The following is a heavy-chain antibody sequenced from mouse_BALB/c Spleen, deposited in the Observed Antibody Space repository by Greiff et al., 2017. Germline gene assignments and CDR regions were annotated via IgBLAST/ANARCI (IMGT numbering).Heavy chain of an antibody. D-gene: IGHD2-2*01. CDR2: IYPSDSYT. J-gene: IGHJ2*01. CDR3: TRGGYDGGYYFDY. CDR1: GYTFTSYW. Sequence: VQLQQPGAELVRPGASVKLSCKASGYTFTSYWINWVKQRPGQGLEWIGNIYPSDSYTNYNQKFKDKATLTVDKSSSTAYMQLSSPTSEDSAVYYCTRGGYDGGYYFDYWGQGTTLTVSS. V-gene: IGHV1-69*02.